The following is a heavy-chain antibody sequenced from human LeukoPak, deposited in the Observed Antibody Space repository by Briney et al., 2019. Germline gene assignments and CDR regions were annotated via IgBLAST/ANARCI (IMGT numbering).Heavy chain of an antibody. Sequence: SETLSLTCTVSGGSISSYYWSWIRQPPGKGLEWIGHIYYSGSTNYNPSLKSRVTISVDTSKNQFSLKLSSVTAADTAVYYCASYGSGSYYMGFDYWGQGTLVTVSS. D-gene: IGHD3-10*01. V-gene: IGHV4-59*01. CDR1: GGSISSYY. CDR2: IYYSGST. J-gene: IGHJ4*02. CDR3: ASYGSGSYYMGFDY.